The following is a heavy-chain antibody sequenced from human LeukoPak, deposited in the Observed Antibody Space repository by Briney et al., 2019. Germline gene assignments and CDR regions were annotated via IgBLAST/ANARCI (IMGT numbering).Heavy chain of an antibody. CDR1: GFTFSNYW. Sequence: GGSLRLSCAASGFTFSNYWMSWVRQAPGKGREWVANVNQDGSEKYYVDSLKGRFTISRDNAKNSLYLQMKSLRAEDTAIYYCARDCSGGSCYLVHDYWGQGTLVTVSS. V-gene: IGHV3-7*01. CDR2: VNQDGSEK. CDR3: ARDCSGGSCYLVHDY. J-gene: IGHJ4*02. D-gene: IGHD2-15*01.